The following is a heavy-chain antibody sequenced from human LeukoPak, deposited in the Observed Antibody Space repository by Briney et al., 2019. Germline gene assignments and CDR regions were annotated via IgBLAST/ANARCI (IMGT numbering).Heavy chain of an antibody. Sequence: ASVKVSCKASTYTFTSYGASWVRPAPGQGLEWMGWISAYNGNTNYTQKFQGRVTMTRDMSTSTVYMELSSLRSEDTAVYYCARCVEAQNDAFDIWGQGTMVTVSS. CDR1: TYTFTSYG. V-gene: IGHV1-18*01. J-gene: IGHJ3*02. CDR3: ARCVEAQNDAFDI. D-gene: IGHD1-1*01. CDR2: ISAYNGNT.